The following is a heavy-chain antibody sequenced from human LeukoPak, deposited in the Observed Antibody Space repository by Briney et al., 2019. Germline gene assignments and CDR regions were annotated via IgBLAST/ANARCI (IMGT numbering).Heavy chain of an antibody. J-gene: IGHJ5*02. D-gene: IGHD3-10*01. CDR3: ARDYYGSGSYGGTSWFDP. CDR1: GGSISSYY. CDR2: IYTSGST. Sequence: PSETLSLTCTVSGGSISSYYWSWIRQPAGKGLEWNGRIYTSGSTNYNPSLKSRVTMSVDTSKNQFSLKLSSVTAADTAVYYCARDYYGSGSYGGTSWFDPWGQGTLVTVSS. V-gene: IGHV4-4*07.